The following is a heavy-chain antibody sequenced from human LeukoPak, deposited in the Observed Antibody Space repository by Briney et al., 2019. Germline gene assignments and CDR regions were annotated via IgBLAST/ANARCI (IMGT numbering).Heavy chain of an antibody. D-gene: IGHD6-19*01. V-gene: IGHV3-23*01. CDR2: ISGSGGST. Sequence: SGGSLRLSCAASGFTVSSNYMSWVRQAPGKGLEWVSAISGSGGSTYYADSVKGRFTISRDNSKNTLYLQMNSLRAEDTAVYYCAKDTELYSSGLDYFDYWGQGTLVTVSS. CDR1: GFTVSSNY. J-gene: IGHJ4*02. CDR3: AKDTELYSSGLDYFDY.